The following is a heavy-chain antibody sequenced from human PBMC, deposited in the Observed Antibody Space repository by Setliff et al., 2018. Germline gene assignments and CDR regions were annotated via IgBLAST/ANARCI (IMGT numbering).Heavy chain of an antibody. CDR2: ISSSGSTV. CDR3: ARDSSGSYYNVYYYYYYYMDV. D-gene: IGHD3-10*01. J-gene: IGHJ6*03. CDR1: GFTFSDYY. Sequence: PGGSLRLSCAASGFTFSDYYMSWIRQAPGKGLEWVSYISSSGSTVYYADSVKGRFTISRDNAKNSLYLQMNSLRAEDTAVYFCARDSSGSYYNVYYYYYYYMDVWGKGTTVTVSS. V-gene: IGHV3-11*04.